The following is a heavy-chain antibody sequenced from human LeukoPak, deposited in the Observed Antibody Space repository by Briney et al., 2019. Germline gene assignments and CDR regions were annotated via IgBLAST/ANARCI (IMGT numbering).Heavy chain of an antibody. Sequence: GGSLSLSCTASGFTLGDYAMGWVRQAPGKGLEWVSGISGSGGSIRYADSVKGRFIISRDNSKNTLYLQMNSLRAEDTAVYYCAKGEVTASYYYYGMDVWGQGTTVTVSS. CDR2: ISGSGGSI. D-gene: IGHD2-21*02. CDR1: GFTLGDYA. J-gene: IGHJ6*02. V-gene: IGHV3-23*01. CDR3: AKGEVTASYYYYGMDV.